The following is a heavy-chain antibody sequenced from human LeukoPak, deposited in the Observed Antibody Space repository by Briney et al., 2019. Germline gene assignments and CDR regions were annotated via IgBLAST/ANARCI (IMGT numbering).Heavy chain of an antibody. CDR2: INPSGGST. CDR3: ARSLGYCSSTSCPAIY. D-gene: IGHD2-2*01. Sequence: ASVKVSCKASGYTFTNYYMHWVRQAPGQGLEWMGIINPSGGSTSYAQKFQGRVTMTRDTSTSTVYMELSSLRSEDTAVYYCARSLGYCSSTSCPAIYWGQGTLVTVS. J-gene: IGHJ4*02. CDR1: GYTFTNYY. V-gene: IGHV1-46*01.